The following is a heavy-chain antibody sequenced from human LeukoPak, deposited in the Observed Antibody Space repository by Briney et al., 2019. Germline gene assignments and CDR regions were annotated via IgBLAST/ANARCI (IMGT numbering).Heavy chain of an antibody. D-gene: IGHD4-23*01. Sequence: SSETLSLTCAVYGGSFSGYYWSWIRQPPGKGLEWIGEINHSGSTNYNPSLKSRVTISVDTSKNQFSLKLSSVTAADTAVYYCARRGGNSLWYYYYYMDVWGKGTTVTVSS. CDR1: GGSFSGYY. V-gene: IGHV4-34*01. CDR2: INHSGST. J-gene: IGHJ6*03. CDR3: ARRGGNSLWYYYYYMDV.